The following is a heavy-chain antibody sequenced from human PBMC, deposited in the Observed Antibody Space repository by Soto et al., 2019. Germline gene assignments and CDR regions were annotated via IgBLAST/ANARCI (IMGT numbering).Heavy chain of an antibody. V-gene: IGHV4-31*03. CDR2: IYYSGST. CDR3: ARGPYDFWSGYGSVDY. Sequence: SETLSLTCTVSGGSISSGGYYWSRIRQHPGKGLEWIGYIYYSGSTYYNPSLKSRVTISVDTSKNQFSLKLSSVTAADTAVYYCARGPYDFWSGYGSVDYWGQGTLVTVSS. CDR1: GGSISSGGYY. D-gene: IGHD3-3*01. J-gene: IGHJ4*02.